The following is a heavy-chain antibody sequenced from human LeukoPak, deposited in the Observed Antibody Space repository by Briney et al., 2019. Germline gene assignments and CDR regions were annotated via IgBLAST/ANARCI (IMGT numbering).Heavy chain of an antibody. CDR3: ARAFAEPPYYYYYMDV. V-gene: IGHV1-18*01. J-gene: IGHJ6*03. D-gene: IGHD3-16*01. CDR2: ISAYNGNT. Sequence: ASVKVSCKASGGTFSSYAISWVRQAPGQGLEWMGWISAYNGNTNYAQKLQGRVTMTTDTSTSTAYMELRSLRSDDTAVYYCARAFAEPPYYYYYMDVWGKGTTVTISS. CDR1: GGTFSSYA.